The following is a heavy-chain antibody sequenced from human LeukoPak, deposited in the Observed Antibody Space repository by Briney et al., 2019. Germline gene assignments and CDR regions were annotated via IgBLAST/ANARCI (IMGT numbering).Heavy chain of an antibody. D-gene: IGHD2-15*01. J-gene: IGHJ4*02. CDR1: GFTFSSYW. CDR2: IKQDGSEK. V-gene: IGHV3-7*01. Sequence: PGGSLRLSCAASGFTFSSYWMSWVRQAPGKGLEWVANIKQDGSEKYYVDSVKGRFTISRDNAKNSLYLQMNSLRAEDTAVYYCARDLLGHFSGYLDYWGQGTLVTVSS. CDR3: ARDLLGHFSGYLDY.